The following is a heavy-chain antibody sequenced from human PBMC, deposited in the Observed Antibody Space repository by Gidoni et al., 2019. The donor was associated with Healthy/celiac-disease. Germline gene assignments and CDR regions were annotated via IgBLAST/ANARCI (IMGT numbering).Heavy chain of an antibody. Sequence: QVQLVQSGAEVKKPGASVKVSCKASGYTFTSYAMHWVRQAPGQRLEWMGWINAGNGNTKYSQKFQGRVTITRDTSASTAYMELSSLRSEDTAVYYCARDGRSIAVAGNGDAFDIWGQGTMVTVSS. CDR2: INAGNGNT. CDR3: ARDGRSIAVAGNGDAFDI. J-gene: IGHJ3*02. V-gene: IGHV1-3*01. CDR1: GYTFTSYA. D-gene: IGHD6-19*01.